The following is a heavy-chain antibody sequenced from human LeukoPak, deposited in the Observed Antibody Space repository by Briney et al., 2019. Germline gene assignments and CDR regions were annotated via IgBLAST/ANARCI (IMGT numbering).Heavy chain of an antibody. CDR3: ARDSYDFWSGYPYSYYYYYGMDV. J-gene: IGHJ6*02. V-gene: IGHV3-33*01. CDR2: IWYDGSNK. Sequence: GGSLRLSCAASGFTFSSYGMHWVRQAPGKGLEWVAVIWYDGSNKYYADSVKGRFTISRDNSKNTLYLQMNSLRAEDTAVYYCARDSYDFWSGYPYSYYYYYGMDVWGQGTTVTVSS. CDR1: GFTFSSYG. D-gene: IGHD3-3*01.